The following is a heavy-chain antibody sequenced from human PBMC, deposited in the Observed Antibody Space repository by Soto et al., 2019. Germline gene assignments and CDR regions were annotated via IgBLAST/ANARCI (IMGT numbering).Heavy chain of an antibody. CDR1: GGSISSGGYY. V-gene: IGHV4-31*03. Sequence: SETLSLTCTVSGGSISSGGYYWSWIRQHPGKGLEWIGYIYYGGSTYYNPSLKSRVTISVDTSKNQFSLKLSSVTAADTAVYYCARGPRLRTGDSSGYPDYWGQGTLVTVSS. CDR3: ARGPRLRTGDSSGYPDY. CDR2: IYYGGST. J-gene: IGHJ4*02. D-gene: IGHD3-22*01.